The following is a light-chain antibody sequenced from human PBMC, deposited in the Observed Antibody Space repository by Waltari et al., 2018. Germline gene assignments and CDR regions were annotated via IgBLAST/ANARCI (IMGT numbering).Light chain of an antibody. CDR3: SAYTTSVTLV. CDR1: SSDVGAYDY. V-gene: IGLV2-14*03. CDR2: DVS. J-gene: IGLJ1*01. Sequence: QSALTQPASVSGSPGQSITISCTGTSSDVGAYDYVSWYQQHPGKAPQLMIYDVSNRPSGSSNRFSGSKSGNTASLSISGLQTEDEAEYYCSAYTTSVTLVFGTGTKVTVL.